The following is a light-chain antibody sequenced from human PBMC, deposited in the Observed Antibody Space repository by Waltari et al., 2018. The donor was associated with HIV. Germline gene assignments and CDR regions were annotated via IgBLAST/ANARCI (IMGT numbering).Light chain of an antibody. Sequence: AIQMTQSPSSLSASVGDRVTITCRASQGIRNDLGWYQQKPGKAPKLLISAASSVQSGVPSRFSGSESGTEFTLTLSSLQPEDFATYYFLQDYNYPRTFGQGTKVEIK. CDR3: LQDYNYPRT. J-gene: IGKJ1*01. V-gene: IGKV1-6*01. CDR2: AAS. CDR1: QGIRND.